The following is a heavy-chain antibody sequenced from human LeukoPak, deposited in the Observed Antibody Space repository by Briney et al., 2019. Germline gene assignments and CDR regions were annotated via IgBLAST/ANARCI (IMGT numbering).Heavy chain of an antibody. J-gene: IGHJ4*02. D-gene: IGHD3-10*01. Sequence: PSETLSLTCTVSGGSISSYYWSWIRQPPGKGLEWIGYIYYSGSTNYNPSLKSRVTISVDTSKNQFSLKLSSVTAADTAVYYCASLYYGSGSYKQVPLFDYWGQGTLVTVSS. V-gene: IGHV4-59*01. CDR1: GGSISSYY. CDR2: IYYSGST. CDR3: ASLYYGSGSYKQVPLFDY.